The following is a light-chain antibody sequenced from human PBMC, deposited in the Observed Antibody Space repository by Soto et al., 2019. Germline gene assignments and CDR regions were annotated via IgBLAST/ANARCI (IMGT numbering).Light chain of an antibody. V-gene: IGLV1-40*01. J-gene: IGLJ1*01. CDR1: SSNIGAGYG. CDR2: GNN. Sequence: QSVLTQPPSVSGAPGQRVTISCTGSSSNIGAGYGVHWYQQLPGTAPKLLIYGNNNRPSGVPDRFSGSNSGTSASLAITGLQAEDEADYYCQSYDSSLSGYVFGVGTKLNVL. CDR3: QSYDSSLSGYV.